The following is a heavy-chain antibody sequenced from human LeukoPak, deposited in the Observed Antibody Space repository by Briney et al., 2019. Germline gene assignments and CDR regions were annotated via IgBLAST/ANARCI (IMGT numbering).Heavy chain of an antibody. J-gene: IGHJ4*02. CDR1: GFTFSSYS. CDR3: ASLPGIAANPTEPTFDY. Sequence: GGSLRLSCAASGFTFSSYSMNWVRQAPGKGLEWVSSISSSSSYIYYADSVKGRFTISRDNAKNSLYPQMNSLRAEDTAVYYCASLPGIAANPTEPTFDYWGQGTLVTVSS. CDR2: ISSSSSYI. D-gene: IGHD6-25*01. V-gene: IGHV3-21*01.